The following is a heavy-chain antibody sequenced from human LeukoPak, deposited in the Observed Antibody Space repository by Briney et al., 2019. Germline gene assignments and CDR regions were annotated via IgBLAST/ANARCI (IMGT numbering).Heavy chain of an antibody. V-gene: IGHV3-30-3*01. CDR2: ISYDGSNK. J-gene: IGHJ4*02. D-gene: IGHD6-19*01. Sequence: PGRSLRLSCAASGFTFSSYAMHWVRQAPGKGLEWVAVISYDGSNKYYADSVKGRFTISRDNSKNTLYLQMNSLRAENTAVYYCASSGWYLFLDYWGQGTLVTVSS. CDR1: GFTFSSYA. CDR3: ASSGWYLFLDY.